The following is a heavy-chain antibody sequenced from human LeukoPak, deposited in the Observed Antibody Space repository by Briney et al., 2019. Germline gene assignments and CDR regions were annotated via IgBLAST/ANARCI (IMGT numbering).Heavy chain of an antibody. V-gene: IGHV1-69*13. Sequence: SVKVSCKASGGTFSSYAISWVRQAPGQGLEWMGGIIPIFGTTNYAQKFQGRVTITADESTSTAYMELSSLRSEDTAVYYCARGSLNYDSSGYYVNWGQGTLVTVSS. D-gene: IGHD3-22*01. CDR2: IIPIFGTT. CDR1: GGTFSSYA. CDR3: ARGSLNYDSSGYYVN. J-gene: IGHJ4*02.